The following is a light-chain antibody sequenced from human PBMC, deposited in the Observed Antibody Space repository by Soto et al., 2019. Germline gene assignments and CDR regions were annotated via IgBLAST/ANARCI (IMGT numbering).Light chain of an antibody. CDR1: SSNIGSNT. Sequence: QSALTQPPSASGTPGQRVTISCSGSSSNIGSNTVNWYQQLPGTAPKLVIYSNNQRPSGVPDRFSGSKSGTSASLAINGLQSEDEADYYCVAWDDSLNGYVVFGGGTKVTVL. J-gene: IGLJ2*01. CDR2: SNN. CDR3: VAWDDSLNGYVV. V-gene: IGLV1-44*01.